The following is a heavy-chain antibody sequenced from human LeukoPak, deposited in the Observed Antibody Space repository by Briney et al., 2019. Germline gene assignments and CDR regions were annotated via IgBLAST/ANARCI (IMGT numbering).Heavy chain of an antibody. D-gene: IGHD3-10*01. CDR1: GYSISSGYY. J-gene: IGHJ5*02. V-gene: IGHV4-38-2*02. CDR2: IYHSGST. Sequence: PSETLSLTCTVSGYSISSGYYWGWIRQPPGKGLEWIGSIYHSGSTYYNPSLKSRVTISVDTSKNQFSLKLSSVTAADTAVYYCARGMRITMPQGESNWFDPWGQGTLVTVSS. CDR3: ARGMRITMPQGESNWFDP.